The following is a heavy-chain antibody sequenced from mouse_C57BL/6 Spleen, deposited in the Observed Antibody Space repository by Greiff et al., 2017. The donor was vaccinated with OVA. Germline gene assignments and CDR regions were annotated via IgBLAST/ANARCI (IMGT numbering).Heavy chain of an antibody. CDR1: GYTFTDYN. CDR3: ASGLLRDAWFAY. Sequence: VQLQQSGPELVKPGASVKMSCKASGYTFTDYNMHWVKQSHGKSLEWIGYINPNNGGTSYNQKFKGKATLTVNKSSSTAYMELRSLTSEDSAVDYCASGLLRDAWFAYWGQGTLVTVSA. V-gene: IGHV1-22*01. J-gene: IGHJ3*01. D-gene: IGHD1-1*01. CDR2: INPNNGGT.